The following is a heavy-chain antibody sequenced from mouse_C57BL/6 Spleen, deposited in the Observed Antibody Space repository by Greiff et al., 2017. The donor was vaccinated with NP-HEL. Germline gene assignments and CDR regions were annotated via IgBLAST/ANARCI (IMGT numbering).Heavy chain of an antibody. V-gene: IGHV5-4*01. CDR3: ARGGSSLYYFDY. D-gene: IGHD1-1*01. CDR2: ISDGGSYT. J-gene: IGHJ2*01. Sequence: EVQRVESGGGLVKPGGSLKLSCAASGFTFSSYAMSWVRQTPEKRLEWVATISDGGSYTYYPDNVKGRFTISRDNAKNNLYLQMSHLKSEDTAMYYCARGGSSLYYFDYWGQGTTLTVSS. CDR1: GFTFSSYA.